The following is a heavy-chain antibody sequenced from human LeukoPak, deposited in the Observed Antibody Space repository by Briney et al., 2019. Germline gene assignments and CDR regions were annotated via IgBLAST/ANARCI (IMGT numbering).Heavy chain of an antibody. CDR1: GFTFSSYA. V-gene: IGHV3-23*01. Sequence: PGGSLRLSCAASGFTFSSYAMSWVRQAPGEGQEWVSAISGSGGSTYYADSVKGRFTISRDNSKNTLYLQMNSLRAEDTAVYYCAKDLKRWQQLRWFDPWGQGTLVTVSS. J-gene: IGHJ5*02. CDR3: AKDLKRWQQLRWFDP. CDR2: ISGSGGST. D-gene: IGHD6-13*01.